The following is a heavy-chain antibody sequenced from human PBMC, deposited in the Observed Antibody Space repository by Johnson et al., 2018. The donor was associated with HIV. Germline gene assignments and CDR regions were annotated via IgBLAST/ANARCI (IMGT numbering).Heavy chain of an antibody. CDR3: ARESDMVSAFDF. CDR1: GFTFSNYA. J-gene: IGHJ3*01. V-gene: IGHV3-30-3*01. D-gene: IGHD3-10*01. Sequence: QVQLLESGGGVVQPGRSLRLSCAASGFTFSNYAMHWVRQAPGKGLEWVAVISYDGNKKYYADSVKGRFTISRDNSKNTLYLQMNSLRAEDTALYYCARESDMVSAFDFWGQGTMVTVSS. CDR2: ISYDGNKK.